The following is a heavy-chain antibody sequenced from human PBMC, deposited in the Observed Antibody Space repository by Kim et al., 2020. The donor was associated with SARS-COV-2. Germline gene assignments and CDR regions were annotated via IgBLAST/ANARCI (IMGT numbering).Heavy chain of an antibody. CDR1: GYSFTNYW. CDR2: IYPGDSDT. D-gene: IGHD7-27*01. CDR3: ARHPFPPGAPRDYYFDY. J-gene: IGHJ4*02. Sequence: GESLKISCKGSGYSFTNYWIGWVRQMPGKGLEWMGIIYPGDSDTTYSPSFQGQVTISADKSITTAYLQWSSLKASDTAMYYCARHPFPPGAPRDYYFDYWGQGTLVTVSS. V-gene: IGHV5-51*01.